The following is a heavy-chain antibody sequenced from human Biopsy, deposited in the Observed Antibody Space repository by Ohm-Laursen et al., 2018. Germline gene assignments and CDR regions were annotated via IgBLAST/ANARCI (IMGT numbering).Heavy chain of an antibody. CDR3: ARDASQGFDS. CDR2: ITSGSSYI. V-gene: IGHV3-21*01. J-gene: IGHJ5*01. Sequence: SLRLSCAASGFTFSGFSMDWVRQAPGKGLEWVASITSGSSYIYYADSVKGRFTISRDNPKNTLYLYMSSLTVEDTAVYFCARDASQGFDSWGQGTLVTVSS. CDR1: GFTFSGFS.